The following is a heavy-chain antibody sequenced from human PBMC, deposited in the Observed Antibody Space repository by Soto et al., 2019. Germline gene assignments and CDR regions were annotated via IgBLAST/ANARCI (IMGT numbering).Heavy chain of an antibody. V-gene: IGHV4-31*03. Sequence: QVQLQESGPGLVKPSQTLSLTCTVSGGYISSGGYYWSWIRQHPGKGLEWIGYIYYSGSTYYNPSLKSRVTISVDTSKNQFSLKLSSVTAADTAVYYCARESVVITPGAFDIWGQGTMVTVSS. CDR2: IYYSGST. CDR3: ARESVVITPGAFDI. CDR1: GGYISSGGYY. D-gene: IGHD3-22*01. J-gene: IGHJ3*02.